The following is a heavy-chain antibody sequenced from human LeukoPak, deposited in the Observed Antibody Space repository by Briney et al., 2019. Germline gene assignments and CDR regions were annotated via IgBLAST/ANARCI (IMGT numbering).Heavy chain of an antibody. Sequence: GASVKVSCKASGYSFSDYAINWVRQATGQGLEWMGWMNPNSGNTGYAQKFQGRVTMTRNTSISTAYMELSSLRSEDTAVYYCARGPRLGDSSGYYLSYFQHWGQGTLVTVSS. V-gene: IGHV1-8*02. CDR1: GYSFSDYA. J-gene: IGHJ1*01. CDR3: ARGPRLGDSSGYYLSYFQH. CDR2: MNPNSGNT. D-gene: IGHD3-22*01.